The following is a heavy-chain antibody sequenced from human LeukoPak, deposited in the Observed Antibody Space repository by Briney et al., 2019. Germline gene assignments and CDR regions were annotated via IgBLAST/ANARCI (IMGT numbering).Heavy chain of an antibody. CDR3: ARGECSGGSCYSGLS. D-gene: IGHD2-15*01. V-gene: IGHV3-72*01. J-gene: IGHJ4*02. CDR1: GFTFSDHY. CDR2: IRNKANSHTT. Sequence: PGRSLRLSCAASGFTFSDHYMDWVRQAPGKGLEWVGRIRNKANSHTTEYAASVKGRFTISRDDSKNSLSLQMNSLKTEDTAVYYCARGECSGGSCYSGLSWGQGTLVTVSS.